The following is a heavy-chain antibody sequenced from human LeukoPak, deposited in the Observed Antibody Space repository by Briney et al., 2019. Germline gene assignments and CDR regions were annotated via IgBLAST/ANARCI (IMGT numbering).Heavy chain of an antibody. CDR1: GFTFSSYG. CDR2: IRYDGSNK. J-gene: IGHJ4*02. Sequence: GGSLRLSCAASGFTFSSYGMHWVRQAPGKGLEWVAFIRYDGSNKYYADSVKGRFTISRDNSKNTLYLQMNSLRAEDTAVYYCAKDHIAVAGHLDFDYWGQGTLVTVSS. CDR3: AKDHIAVAGHLDFDY. V-gene: IGHV3-30*02. D-gene: IGHD6-19*01.